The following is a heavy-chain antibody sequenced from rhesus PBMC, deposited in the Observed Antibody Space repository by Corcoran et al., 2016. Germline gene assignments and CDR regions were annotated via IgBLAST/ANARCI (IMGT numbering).Heavy chain of an antibody. CDR3: ARVRTVAATFEF. Sequence: QVQLQESGPGLVKPSETLSLTCTVSGASISSNWWSWIRQPPGKGLEGIGEINGNSGSTNYNPSLKSRVTISKDASKNQFSLKLSSVTAADTAVYYCARVRTVAATFEFWGQGALVTVSS. J-gene: IGHJ1*01. D-gene: IGHD4-29*01. V-gene: IGHV4-80*01. CDR2: INGNSGST. CDR1: GASISSNW.